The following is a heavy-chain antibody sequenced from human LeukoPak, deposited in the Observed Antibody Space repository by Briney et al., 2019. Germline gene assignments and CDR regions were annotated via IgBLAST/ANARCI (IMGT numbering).Heavy chain of an antibody. CDR1: GASVNSYY. J-gene: IGHJ4*02. Sequence: PSETLSLTCAVYGASVNSYYWTWIRQAPGKGLEWIGEVSPRGSTNYNLSFKSRVTISVDSSTNHFSLRLTSVTAADTAIYYCAAMTTVTMYSYFFDSWGQGTLLTVSS. V-gene: IGHV4-34*01. CDR3: AAMTTVTMYSYFFDS. CDR2: VSPRGST. D-gene: IGHD4-17*01.